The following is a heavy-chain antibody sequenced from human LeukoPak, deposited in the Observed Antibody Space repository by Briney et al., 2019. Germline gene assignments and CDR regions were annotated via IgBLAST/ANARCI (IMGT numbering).Heavy chain of an antibody. V-gene: IGHV3-74*01. J-gene: IGHJ4*02. CDR1: GFTFSTYW. CDR3: ARGPDYYDSSGSFDY. CDR2: TNSDGSRT. D-gene: IGHD3-22*01. Sequence: GGSLRLSCAASGFTFSTYWMHWVRQAPGKGLVWVSRTNSDGSRTDYADSVKGRFTISRDNAENTLYLQMNSLRVEDTAVYYCARGPDYYDSSGSFDYWGQGTLVTVSS.